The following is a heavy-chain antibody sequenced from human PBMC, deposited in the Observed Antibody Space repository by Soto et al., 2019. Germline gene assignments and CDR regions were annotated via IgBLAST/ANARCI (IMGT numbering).Heavy chain of an antibody. J-gene: IGHJ5*02. CDR1: GYTFTSYG. CDR3: ARDWLMAGHGGNWFDP. D-gene: IGHD6-19*01. CDR2: ISAYNGNT. Sequence: ASVKVSCKASGYTFTSYGISWVRQAPGQGLEWMGWISAYNGNTNYAQKLQGRVTMTKDTSTSTAYMELRSLRSDDTAVYYSARDWLMAGHGGNWFDPWGQGTLVTVSS. V-gene: IGHV1-18*04.